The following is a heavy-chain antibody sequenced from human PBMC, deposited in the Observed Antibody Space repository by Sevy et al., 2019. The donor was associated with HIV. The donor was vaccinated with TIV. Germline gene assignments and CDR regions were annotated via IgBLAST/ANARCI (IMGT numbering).Heavy chain of an antibody. D-gene: IGHD6-6*01. Sequence: GGSLRLSCAASGFRISDYAMHWVRQAPGKGLEWVSGISWNSVSIDYADSVKGRFTISRDNAKNSLYLQMNRLRSEDSALYYCAKDNRPATMSNSSYYYYYGMDVWGQGTTVTVSS. CDR2: ISWNSVSI. CDR1: GFRISDYA. J-gene: IGHJ6*02. V-gene: IGHV3-9*01. CDR3: AKDNRPATMSNSSYYYYYGMDV.